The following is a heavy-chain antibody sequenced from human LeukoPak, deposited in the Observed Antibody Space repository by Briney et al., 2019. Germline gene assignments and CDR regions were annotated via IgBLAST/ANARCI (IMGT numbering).Heavy chain of an antibody. D-gene: IGHD2-15*01. V-gene: IGHV3-7*01. CDR2: IKQDGSEK. Sequence: PGGSLRLSCAASGFTFSDYYMSWIRQAPGKGLEWVANIKQDGSEKYYVDSVKGRFTISRDNAKNSLYLQMNGLRAEDTAVYYGARDKRDIVVVVAAYWYFDLWGRGTLVTVSS. CDR1: GFTFSDYY. CDR3: ARDKRDIVVVVAAYWYFDL. J-gene: IGHJ2*01.